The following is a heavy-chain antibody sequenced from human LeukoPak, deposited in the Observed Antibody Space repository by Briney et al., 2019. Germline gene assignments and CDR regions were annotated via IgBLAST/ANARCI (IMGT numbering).Heavy chain of an antibody. J-gene: IGHJ4*02. D-gene: IGHD4-17*01. Sequence: SQTLSLTCAISGDSFSSNSAAWNWIRQSPSRGLEWLGRTYYRSKLYNDYAVSVKSRITINPDTSKNQFSLQLNSVTPEDTAVYYCARDTVTSYGVIDYWGQGTLVTVSS. CDR3: ARDTVTSYGVIDY. V-gene: IGHV6-1*01. CDR2: TYYRSKLYN. CDR1: GDSFSSNSAA.